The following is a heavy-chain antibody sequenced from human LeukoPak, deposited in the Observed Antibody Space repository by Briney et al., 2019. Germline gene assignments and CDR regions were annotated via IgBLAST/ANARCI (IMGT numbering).Heavy chain of an antibody. V-gene: IGHV3-30*02. Sequence: PGGSLRLSCAASGFTFSSYGMHWVRQAPGKGLEWVAFIRYDGSNKYYADSVKGRFTISRGNSKNTLYLQMNSLRAEDTAVYYCAKDLSKGLLYRRGMYYFDYWGQGTLVTVSS. J-gene: IGHJ4*02. D-gene: IGHD3-10*01. CDR3: AKDLSKGLLYRRGMYYFDY. CDR2: IRYDGSNK. CDR1: GFTFSSYG.